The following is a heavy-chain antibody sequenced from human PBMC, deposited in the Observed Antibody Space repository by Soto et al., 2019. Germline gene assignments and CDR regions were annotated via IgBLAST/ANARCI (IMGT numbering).Heavy chain of an antibody. CDR1: GFSIISHF. D-gene: IGHD3-10*01. CDR2: IYYSGST. Sequence: PLETLSVTWSFVGFSIISHFWIWIRKPPGKGLEWIGYIYYSGSTNYNPSLKSRVTISVDTSKNQFSLKLNSMTAADTAVYYCARHNYGSGSTYFDYWGQGSLVTVSS. CDR3: ARHNYGSGSTYFDY. J-gene: IGHJ4*02. V-gene: IGHV4-59*08.